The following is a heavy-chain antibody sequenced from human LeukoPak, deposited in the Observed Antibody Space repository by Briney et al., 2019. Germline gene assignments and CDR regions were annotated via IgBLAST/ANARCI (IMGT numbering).Heavy chain of an antibody. J-gene: IGHJ5*02. CDR3: ARDLNRVGENWFDP. CDR2: ISDSGGFT. V-gene: IGHV3-23*01. Sequence: GGSLRLSCAASGFSFSTFSMSWVRQASGKGLEWVSTISDSGGFTDYADSVKGRFTISRDNSKNTLFLQMNSLRAEDTAVYYCARDLNRVGENWFDPWGQGTLVTVSS. CDR1: GFSFSTFS. D-gene: IGHD3-16*01.